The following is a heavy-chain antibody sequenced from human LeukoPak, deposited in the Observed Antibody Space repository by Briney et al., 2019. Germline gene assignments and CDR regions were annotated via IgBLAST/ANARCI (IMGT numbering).Heavy chain of an antibody. CDR3: ASLRSYGSNSALDY. D-gene: IGHD4-23*01. CDR2: IKQDGSEK. Sequence: PGGSLRLSCVASGFTFRSYWMSWVRQAPGKGVEWVANIKQDGSEKYDVDSVKGRFTISRDNAKNSLYLQMNSLRAEDTAVYYCASLRSYGSNSALDYWGQGTLVTVSS. CDR1: GFTFRSYW. J-gene: IGHJ4*02. V-gene: IGHV3-7*01.